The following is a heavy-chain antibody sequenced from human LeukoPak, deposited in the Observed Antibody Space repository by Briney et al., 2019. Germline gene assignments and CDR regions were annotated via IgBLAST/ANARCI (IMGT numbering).Heavy chain of an antibody. Sequence: GGSLRLSCAASGFTFSSYAMSWVRQAPGKGLEWVSAISGSGGSTYYADSVKGRFTISRDNSKNTLYLQMNSLRAEDTAVYYCATYSSSWYVGYWGQGTLVTVSS. CDR1: GFTFSSYA. CDR3: ATYSSSWYVGY. D-gene: IGHD6-13*01. CDR2: ISGSGGST. J-gene: IGHJ4*02. V-gene: IGHV3-23*01.